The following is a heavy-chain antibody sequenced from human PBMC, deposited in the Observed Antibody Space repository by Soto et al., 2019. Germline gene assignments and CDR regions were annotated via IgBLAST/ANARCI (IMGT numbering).Heavy chain of an antibody. D-gene: IGHD1-1*01. J-gene: IGHJ4*02. Sequence: ASVKVSCKASVYTFTSYDIYWVRQATGQGVEWKGWLNPNTGNSGYAQKFQGRITVTSDTSINTVHMELSSLRSEDTAVYYCARRAETNGWNGFGADKYYFDFWGQGTLVTSPQ. CDR1: VYTFTSYD. CDR2: LNPNTGNS. CDR3: ARRAETNGWNGFGADKYYFDF. V-gene: IGHV1-8*01.